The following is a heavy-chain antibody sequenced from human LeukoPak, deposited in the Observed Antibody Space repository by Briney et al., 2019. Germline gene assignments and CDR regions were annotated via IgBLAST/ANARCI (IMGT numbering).Heavy chain of an antibody. CDR2: IKRDGSEK. Sequence: GGSLRLSCAASGFTFSTYWMSWVRQAPGKGLEWVANIKRDGSEKYYMDSVKGRFTISRDNAKNSLYLQMNSLRAEDTAIYYCAREARGSYPRGLAYWGQGTLVTVSS. CDR1: GFTFSTYW. J-gene: IGHJ4*02. D-gene: IGHD1-26*01. CDR3: AREARGSYPRGLAY. V-gene: IGHV3-7*01.